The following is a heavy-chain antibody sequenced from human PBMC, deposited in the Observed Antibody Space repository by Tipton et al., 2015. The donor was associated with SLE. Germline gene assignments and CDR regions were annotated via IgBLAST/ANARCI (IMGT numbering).Heavy chain of an antibody. Sequence: TLSLTCTVSGGSISSHYWSWIRQPPGKGLGWIGYIYYSGSTNYNPSLKSRVTISVDTSKNQFSLKLSSVTAADTAVYYCARDGGYDFWSGYYYWFDPWGQGTLVTVSS. CDR3: ARDGGYDFWSGYYYWFDP. CDR1: GGSISSHY. D-gene: IGHD3-3*01. J-gene: IGHJ5*02. CDR2: IYYSGST. V-gene: IGHV4-59*11.